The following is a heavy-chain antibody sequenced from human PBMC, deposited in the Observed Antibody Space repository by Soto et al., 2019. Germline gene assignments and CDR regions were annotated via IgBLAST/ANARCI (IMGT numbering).Heavy chain of an antibody. Sequence: GGSLRLSCAASGFTFSSYSMNWVRQAPGKGLEWVSSISSSSSYIYYADSVKGRFTISRDNAKNSLYLQMNSLRAEDTAVYYCARRRALRTGGAFDIWGQGTMVTVSS. CDR1: GFTFSSYS. D-gene: IGHD2-15*01. CDR2: ISSSSSYI. V-gene: IGHV3-21*01. J-gene: IGHJ3*02. CDR3: ARRRALRTGGAFDI.